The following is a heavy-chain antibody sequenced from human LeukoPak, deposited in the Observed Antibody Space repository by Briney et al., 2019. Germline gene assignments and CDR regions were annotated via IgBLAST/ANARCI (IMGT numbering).Heavy chain of an antibody. CDR2: ISAYNGNT. V-gene: IGHV1-18*01. Sequence: GASVKVSCKASGYTFTSYGISWVRQAPGQGLEWMGWISAYNGNTNYAQKLQGRVTMTWDTSISTAYMELSSLRSEDTAVYYCAREFRRDDRWGQGTLVTVSS. CDR1: GYTFTSYG. CDR3: AREFRRDDR. J-gene: IGHJ4*02.